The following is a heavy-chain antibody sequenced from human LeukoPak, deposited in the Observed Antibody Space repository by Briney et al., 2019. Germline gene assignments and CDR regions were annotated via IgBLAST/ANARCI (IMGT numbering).Heavy chain of an antibody. CDR3: ARVGTDDSSGYYVSQPGSPSGYYV. Sequence: GASVKVSCKASDYTFTSYGISWVRQAPGQGLEWMGGIIPIFGTANYAQKFQGRVTITADESTSTAYMELSSLRSEDTAVYYCARVGTDDSSGYYVSQPGSPSGYYVWGQGTLVTVSS. CDR2: IIPIFGTA. D-gene: IGHD3-22*01. V-gene: IGHV1-69*13. J-gene: IGHJ4*02. CDR1: DYTFTSYG.